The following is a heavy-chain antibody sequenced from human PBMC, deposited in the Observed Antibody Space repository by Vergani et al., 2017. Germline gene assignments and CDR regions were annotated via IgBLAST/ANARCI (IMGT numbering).Heavy chain of an antibody. CDR2: IYYSGST. D-gene: IGHD2-8*01. CDR1: GGSISSYY. Sequence: QVQLQESGPGLVKPSETLSLPCTVSGGSISSYYWSWIRQPPGKGLEWIGYIYYSGSTNYIPSLKSRVTISVDTSKNQFSLKLSSVTAADTAVYYCARDNGMGYFDLWGRGTLVTVSS. CDR3: ARDNGMGYFDL. V-gene: IGHV4-59*01. J-gene: IGHJ2*01.